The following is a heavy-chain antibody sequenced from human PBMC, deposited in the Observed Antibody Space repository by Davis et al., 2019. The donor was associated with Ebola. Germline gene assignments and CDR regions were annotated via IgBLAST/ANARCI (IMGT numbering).Heavy chain of an antibody. V-gene: IGHV4-34*01. CDR3: ARRAWFFYDSGIDF. CDR1: GGSFSGYY. CDR2: INHRGST. D-gene: IGHD2/OR15-2a*01. J-gene: IGHJ4*02. Sequence: SETLSLTCAVYGGSFSGYYWSWIRQPPGRGLEWIGEINHRGSTNYNPSLKSRVTISVDTSKNQFSLKMGSVTAADSAVYYCARRAWFFYDSGIDFWGQGTPVTVSS.